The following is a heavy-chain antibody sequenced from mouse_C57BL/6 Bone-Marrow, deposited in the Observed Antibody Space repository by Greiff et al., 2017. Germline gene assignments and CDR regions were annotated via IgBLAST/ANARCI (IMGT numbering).Heavy chain of an antibody. CDR3: ASGVDGYPFAY. V-gene: IGHV1-18*01. D-gene: IGHD2-3*01. CDR1: GYTFTDYN. J-gene: IGHJ3*01. CDR2: INPNNGGT. Sequence: VQLQQSGPELVKPGASVKIPCKASGYTFTDYNMDWVKQSHGKSLEWIGDINPNNGGTIYNQKFKGKATLTVDKSYITAYMELRSLTSDDTAVYYCASGVDGYPFAYWGQGTLVTVSA.